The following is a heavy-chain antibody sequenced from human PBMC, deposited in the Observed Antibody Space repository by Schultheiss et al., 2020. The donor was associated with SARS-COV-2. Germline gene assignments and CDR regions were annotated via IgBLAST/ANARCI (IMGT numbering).Heavy chain of an antibody. CDR2: ISSSNSDT. CDR1: GGSLSGYY. V-gene: IGHV3-11*03. J-gene: IGHJ4*02. CDR3: ANTLAIARFLEWLLHSLDY. D-gene: IGHD3-3*01. Sequence: LSLTCAVYGGSLSGYYWSWIRQPPGKGLEWICFISSSNSDTKYAGSVKGRFTISRDNSKNTLYLQMNSLRAEDTAVYYCANTLAIARFLEWLLHSLDYWGQGTLVTVSS.